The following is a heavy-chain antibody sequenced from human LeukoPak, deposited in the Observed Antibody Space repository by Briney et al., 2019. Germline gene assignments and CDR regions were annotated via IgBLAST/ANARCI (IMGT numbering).Heavy chain of an antibody. V-gene: IGHV1-69*04. D-gene: IGHD5-18*01. J-gene: IGHJ4*02. Sequence: GASVKVSCKASGGTFSSYAISWVRQAPGQGLEWMGRIIPILGIANYAQKFQGRVTITADKSTSTAYMELSSLRSEDTAVYYCATSRETPGYSYGYFGYWGQGTLVTVSS. CDR3: ATSRETPGYSYGYFGY. CDR2: IIPILGIA. CDR1: GGTFSSYA.